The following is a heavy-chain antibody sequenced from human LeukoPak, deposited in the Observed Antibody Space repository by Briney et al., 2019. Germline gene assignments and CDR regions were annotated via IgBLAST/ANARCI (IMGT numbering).Heavy chain of an antibody. Sequence: GGSLRLSCAASGFTFSSYWMSWVRQAPGKGLEWVANIKQDGSEKYYVDSVKGRFTISRDNAKNSLYLQMNSLRAEDTAVYYCAKGRRLYYYDSSGYRLLFDYWGQGTLVTVSS. CDR3: AKGRRLYYYDSSGYRLLFDY. V-gene: IGHV3-7*03. J-gene: IGHJ4*02. CDR1: GFTFSSYW. CDR2: IKQDGSEK. D-gene: IGHD3-22*01.